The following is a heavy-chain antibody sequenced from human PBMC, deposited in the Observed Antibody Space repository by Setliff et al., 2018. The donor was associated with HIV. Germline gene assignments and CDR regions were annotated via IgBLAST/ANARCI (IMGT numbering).Heavy chain of an antibody. CDR1: GYTFTDYY. J-gene: IGHJ6*02. CDR3: ARPYSGHAPYYYGMDV. Sequence: ASVKVSCKASGYTFTDYYIHWVRQAPGQGLEWMGGIIPVFDTANYAQNFQGRVTMTGDTSTNTVYMELSSLRSEDTAVYYCARPYSGHAPYYYGMDVWGQGTTVTVSS. V-gene: IGHV1-46*01. D-gene: IGHD5-12*01. CDR2: IIPVFDTA.